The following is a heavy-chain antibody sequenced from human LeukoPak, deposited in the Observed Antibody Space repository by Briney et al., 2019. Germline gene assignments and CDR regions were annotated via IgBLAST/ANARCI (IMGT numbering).Heavy chain of an antibody. V-gene: IGHV3-30*02. CDR1: GFTFSSYG. Sequence: PGGSLRLSCAASGFTFSSYGMHWVRQAPGKGLEWVAFIRYDGSNKYYADSVKGRFTISRDNSKNTLYLQMNSLRAEDTAVYYCAKDRGHRFRWVYWGQGPLVTVSS. CDR3: AKDRGHRFRWVY. J-gene: IGHJ4*02. D-gene: IGHD3-10*01. CDR2: IRYDGSNK.